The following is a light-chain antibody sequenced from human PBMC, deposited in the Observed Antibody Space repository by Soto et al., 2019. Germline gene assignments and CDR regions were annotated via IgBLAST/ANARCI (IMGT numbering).Light chain of an antibody. J-gene: IGKJ1*01. Sequence: DIQMTQSPSTLSAPVGDRVTITCRASQSASTFLAWYQQKPGQAPKLLIYDASTLQSGVPSRFSASGSGTEFALTISGLQPDDFAVYYCQQYNRYAVTFGQGTKVDI. CDR3: QQYNRYAVT. CDR1: QSASTF. V-gene: IGKV1-5*01. CDR2: DAS.